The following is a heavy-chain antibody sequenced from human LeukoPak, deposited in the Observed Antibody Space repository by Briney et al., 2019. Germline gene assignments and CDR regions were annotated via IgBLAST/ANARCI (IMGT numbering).Heavy chain of an antibody. CDR2: ISSDGSNK. CDR3: ARMSGRGYFLDAFHI. D-gene: IGHD5-18*01. V-gene: IGHV3-30-3*01. Sequence: GGSLRLSCAASGFTVSSNYMSWVRQAPGKGLEWVALISSDGSNKYYADSVKGRFTISRDNSKNTLYLQMNSLGTEDTAVYYCARMSGRGYFLDAFHIWGQGTMVTVSS. J-gene: IGHJ3*02. CDR1: GFTVSSNY.